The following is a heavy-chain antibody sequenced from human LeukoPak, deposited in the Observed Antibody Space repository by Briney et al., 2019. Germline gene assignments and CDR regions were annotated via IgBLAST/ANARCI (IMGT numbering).Heavy chain of an antibody. D-gene: IGHD3-22*01. Sequence: SETLSLTCSVSGESIRNYYWSWIRQPARKGLEWIGRIYTSGTTDYNPSLKSRLTMSVDTSRNHFSLKLTSVTAADTAVYYCARESNSYDGSGYHHDCWGQGALVTVSS. J-gene: IGHJ4*02. CDR1: GESIRNYY. CDR2: IYTSGTT. V-gene: IGHV4-4*07. CDR3: ARESNSYDGSGYHHDC.